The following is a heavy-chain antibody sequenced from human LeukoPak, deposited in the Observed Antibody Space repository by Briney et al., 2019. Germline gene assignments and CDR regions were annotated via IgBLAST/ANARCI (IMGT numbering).Heavy chain of an antibody. Sequence: PSETLSLTCTVSGGSISSYYWSWIRQPPGKGLERIGYIHYSGSPNYNHSLKSRITISVDTSKNQFSLKLSSVTAADTAVYYCARVVRYSGYDQFDYWGQGTLVTVSS. CDR3: ARVVRYSGYDQFDY. J-gene: IGHJ4*02. CDR1: GGSISSYY. CDR2: IHYSGSP. V-gene: IGHV4-59*01. D-gene: IGHD5-12*01.